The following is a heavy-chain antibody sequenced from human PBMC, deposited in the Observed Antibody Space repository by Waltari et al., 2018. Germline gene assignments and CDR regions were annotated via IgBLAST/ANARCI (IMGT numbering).Heavy chain of an antibody. Sequence: EVQLLESGGGLVQPGGSLRLSCAAAGFTFSSYAMSWVRQAPGKGLEWVSAISGSGGSTYYADSVKGRFTISRDNSKNTLYLQMNSLRAEDTAVYYCAKAGGGSGWSNYWGQGTLVTVSS. CDR2: ISGSGGST. V-gene: IGHV3-23*01. D-gene: IGHD6-19*01. CDR3: AKAGGGSGWSNY. J-gene: IGHJ4*02. CDR1: GFTFSSYA.